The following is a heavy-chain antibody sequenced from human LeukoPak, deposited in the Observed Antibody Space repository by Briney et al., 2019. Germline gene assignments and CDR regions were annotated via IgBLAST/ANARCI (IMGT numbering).Heavy chain of an antibody. V-gene: IGHV1-8*03. J-gene: IGHJ5*02. CDR3: ARMDTTGTSVNWFDP. CDR1: GYTLINYD. CDR2: MKPKSGDT. D-gene: IGHD1-1*01. Sequence: KVSCKASGYTLINYDINWVRQAPGQGLEGMGWMKPKSGDTVYAQKLQGRVTISRDTYIKTAYMELSDLTSEDTAVYYCARMDTTGTSVNWFDPWGQGTLVTVAS.